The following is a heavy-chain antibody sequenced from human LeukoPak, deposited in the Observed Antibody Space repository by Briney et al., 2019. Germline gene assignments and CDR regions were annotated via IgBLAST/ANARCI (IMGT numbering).Heavy chain of an antibody. CDR1: GDSVSSNSAA. J-gene: IGHJ4*02. Sequence: SQTLSLTCAISGDSVSSNSAAWIWIRQSPSRGLEWLGRTYYRSKWYTEYAVSVKSRITINPDTSKNQFSLQLCSVNPEDTAVYYCARLGSGSNYWGQGTLVTVSS. CDR3: ARLGSGSNY. D-gene: IGHD3-10*01. CDR2: TYYRSKWYT. V-gene: IGHV6-1*01.